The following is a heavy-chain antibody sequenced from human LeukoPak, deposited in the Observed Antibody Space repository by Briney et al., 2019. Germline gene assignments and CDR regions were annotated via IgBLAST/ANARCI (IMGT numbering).Heavy chain of an antibody. CDR3: ASFGDYFYDYYGMDV. J-gene: IGHJ6*02. Sequence: GGSLRLSCAASGFTFSSYSMNWVRQAPGKGLEWVSSISSSSSYIYYADSVKGRFTISRDNAKNSLYLQMNSLRAEDTAVYYCASFGDYFYDYYGMDVWGQGTRSPSP. V-gene: IGHV3-21*01. CDR2: ISSSSSYI. D-gene: IGHD3-10*01. CDR1: GFTFSSYS.